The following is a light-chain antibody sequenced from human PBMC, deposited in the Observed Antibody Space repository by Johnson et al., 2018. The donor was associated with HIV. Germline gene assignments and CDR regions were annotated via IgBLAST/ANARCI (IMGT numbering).Light chain of an antibody. Sequence: QSVLTQPPSVSAAPGQKVNISCSGSSYNIGNNYVSWFQHLPGAAPKLLIYDNDRRPSGVPDRFSGSKSGTSATLDITGLQSGDEADYYCGTWDASLSVNVFGPGTKVTVL. CDR3: GTWDASLSVNV. CDR2: DND. V-gene: IGLV1-51*02. J-gene: IGLJ1*01. CDR1: SYNIGNNY.